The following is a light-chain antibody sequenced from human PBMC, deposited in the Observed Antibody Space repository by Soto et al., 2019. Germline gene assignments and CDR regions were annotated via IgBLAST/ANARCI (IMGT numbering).Light chain of an antibody. J-gene: IGLJ1*01. CDR1: GNDVGAYNY. CDR2: GVV. V-gene: IGLV2-11*01. CDR3: CSYAGGYTYL. Sequence: QSALTQPRSVSGSPGQSVTISCTGTGNDVGAYNYVSWYQQHPGRPPKLLIYGVVRWPSGVPDRFSGSKSGNTASLTISGRQAEDEADYFCCSYAGGYTYLFGTGPKVTVL.